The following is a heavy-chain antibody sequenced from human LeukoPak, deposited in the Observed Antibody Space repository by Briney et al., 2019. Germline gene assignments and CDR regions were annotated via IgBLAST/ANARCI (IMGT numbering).Heavy chain of an antibody. Sequence: GGSLRLSCAASGFTFNNYWMHWVRQAPGKGLVWVSRVNSDGSSTSYADSVKGRFTISRDNAKNTVYLQMKSLRGDDTDVYYCARARAVAGTGGFDPWGQGTLVTVSS. CDR2: VNSDGSST. CDR1: GFTFNNYW. D-gene: IGHD6-19*01. J-gene: IGHJ5*02. V-gene: IGHV3-74*01. CDR3: ARARAVAGTGGFDP.